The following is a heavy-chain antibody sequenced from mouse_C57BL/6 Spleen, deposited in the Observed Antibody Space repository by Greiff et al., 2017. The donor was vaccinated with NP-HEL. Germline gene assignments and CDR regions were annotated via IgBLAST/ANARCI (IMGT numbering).Heavy chain of an antibody. D-gene: IGHD2-4*01. J-gene: IGHJ3*01. CDR3: ARNYDYDVGAWFAY. CDR1: GYTFTSYW. V-gene: IGHV1-69*01. Sequence: VQLQQSGAELVMPGASVKLSCKASGYTFTSYWMHWVKQRPGQGLEWIGEIDPSDSYTNYNQKFKGKSTLTVDKSSSTAYMQLSSLTSEDSAVYYCARNYDYDVGAWFAYWGQGTLVTVSA. CDR2: IDPSDSYT.